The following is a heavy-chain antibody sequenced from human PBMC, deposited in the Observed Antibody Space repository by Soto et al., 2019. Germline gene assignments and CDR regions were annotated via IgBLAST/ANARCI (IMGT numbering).Heavy chain of an antibody. CDR3: ARVFPDTAMAYFDY. CDR2: IYYSGST. D-gene: IGHD5-18*01. CDR1: GGSISSGGYY. Sequence: SETLSLTCTVSGGSISSGGYYWSWIRQHPGKGLEWIGYIYYSGSTYYNPSLKSRVTISVDTSKNQFSLKLSSVTAADTAVYYCARVFPDTAMAYFDYWGQGTLVTVSS. J-gene: IGHJ4*02. V-gene: IGHV4-31*03.